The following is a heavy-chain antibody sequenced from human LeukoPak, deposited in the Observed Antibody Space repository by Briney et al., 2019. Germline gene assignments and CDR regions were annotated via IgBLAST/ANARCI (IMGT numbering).Heavy chain of an antibody. CDR3: ARVRIVGATGHFDY. J-gene: IGHJ4*02. CDR1: GFTFSTYT. V-gene: IGHV3-64*02. D-gene: IGHD1-26*01. CDR2: VSSNGDST. Sequence: PGGSLRLSCAASGFTFSTYTMHWVRQAPGKGLEYVSAVSSNGDSTYYADSVKGRFTISRDNSKNTLYLQMGSLRAEDMAVYYCARVRIVGATGHFDYWGQGTLVTVSS.